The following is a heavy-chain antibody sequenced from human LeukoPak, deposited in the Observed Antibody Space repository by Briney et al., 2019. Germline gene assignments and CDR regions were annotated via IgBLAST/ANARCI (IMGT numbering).Heavy chain of an antibody. D-gene: IGHD5/OR15-5a*01. CDR3: TRDAVAYSSVYRAGKYFDD. V-gene: IGHV3-30*09. Sequence: GGSLRLSCVGSGFEFSSYTMNWVRQAPGKGLEWLTFMSYNGRNEFYADSVKGRFAVSRDNSKGALYLQMNSLRLEDTAVYYCTRDAVAYSSVYRAGKYFDDWGQGTLVTVSS. CDR2: MSYNGRNE. J-gene: IGHJ4*02. CDR1: GFEFSSYT.